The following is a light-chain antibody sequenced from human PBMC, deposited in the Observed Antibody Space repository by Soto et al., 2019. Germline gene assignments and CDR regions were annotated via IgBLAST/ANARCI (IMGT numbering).Light chain of an antibody. Sequence: EIVMTQSPATLSVSPRERATLSCRASQSVSSDLAWYHQKPGQAPRLLIYGASTRATGIPARFSGSGSGTEFTLTINSLQSEDFAVYYCQQYNNWPRTFGQGTKVDIK. CDR1: QSVSSD. CDR3: QQYNNWPRT. J-gene: IGKJ1*01. CDR2: GAS. V-gene: IGKV3-15*01.